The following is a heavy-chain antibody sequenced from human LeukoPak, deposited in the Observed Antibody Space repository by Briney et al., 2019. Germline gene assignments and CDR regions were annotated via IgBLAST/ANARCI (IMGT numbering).Heavy chain of an antibody. CDR2: ISSSSSYI. CDR1: GFTFSSYS. Sequence: GGSLRLSCAASGFTFSSYSMNWVRQAPGTGLEWVSSISSSSSYIYYADSVKGRFTISRDNAKNSLYLQMNSLRAEDTAVYYCARLGSYYWALAPQNDYWGQGTLVTVSS. J-gene: IGHJ4*02. V-gene: IGHV3-21*01. CDR3: ARLGSYYWALAPQNDY. D-gene: IGHD1-26*01.